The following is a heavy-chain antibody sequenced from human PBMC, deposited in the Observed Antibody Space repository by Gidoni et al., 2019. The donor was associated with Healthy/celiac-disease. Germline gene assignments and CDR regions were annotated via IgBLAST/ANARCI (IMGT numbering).Heavy chain of an antibody. CDR1: GGTFSSYA. Sequence: QVQLVQSGAEVKKPGSSVKVSCKASGGTFSSYAISWVRQAPGQGLEWMGGIIPIFGTANYAQKFQGRVTITADESTSTAYMELSSLRSEDTAVYYCARGFKHEPLYSGSYYYYYGMDVWGQGTTVTVSS. CDR2: IIPIFGTA. CDR3: ARGFKHEPLYSGSYYYYYGMDV. J-gene: IGHJ6*02. V-gene: IGHV1-69*01. D-gene: IGHD1-26*01.